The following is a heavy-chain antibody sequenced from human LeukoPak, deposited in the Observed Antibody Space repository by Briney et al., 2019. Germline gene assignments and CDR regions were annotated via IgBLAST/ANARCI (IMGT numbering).Heavy chain of an antibody. Sequence: PSETLSLTCTVSGGSISSYYWSWIRQPAGKGLEWIGRIYTSGSTNYNPSLKSRVTMSVDTSKNQLSLKLSSVTAADTAVYYCARQKYSSSRGWFDPWGQGTLVTVSS. CDR1: GGSISSYY. CDR2: IYTSGST. CDR3: ARQKYSSSRGWFDP. V-gene: IGHV4-4*07. J-gene: IGHJ5*02. D-gene: IGHD6-6*01.